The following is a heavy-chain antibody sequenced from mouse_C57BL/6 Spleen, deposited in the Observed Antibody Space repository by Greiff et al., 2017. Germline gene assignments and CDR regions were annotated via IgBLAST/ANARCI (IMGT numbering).Heavy chain of an antibody. V-gene: IGHV14-4*01. D-gene: IGHD1-1*01. J-gene: IGHJ2*01. Sequence: EVQLQQSGAELVRPGASVKLSCTASGFNIKDDYMHWVKQRPEQGLEWIGWIDPENGDTESASKFQGKAPITADTSSNTAYLQLSSLTSEDTAVYYCTTGYYGSSYDYWGQGTTLTVSS. CDR1: GFNIKDDY. CDR2: IDPENGDT. CDR3: TTGYYGSSYDY.